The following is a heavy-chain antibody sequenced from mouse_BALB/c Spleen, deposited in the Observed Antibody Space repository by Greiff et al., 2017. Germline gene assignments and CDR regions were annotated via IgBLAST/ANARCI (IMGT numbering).Heavy chain of an antibody. CDR3: SLTTNYAMDY. CDR2: INPSNGRT. J-gene: IGHJ4*01. CDR1: GYTFTSYW. Sequence: QVQLQQPGAELVKPGASVKLSCKASGYTFTSYWMHWVKQRPGQGLEWIGEINPSNGRTNYNEKFKSKATLTVDKSSSTAYMQLSSLTSEDSAVYYCSLTTNYAMDYWGQGTSVTVSS. V-gene: IGHV1S81*02. D-gene: IGHD1-1*01.